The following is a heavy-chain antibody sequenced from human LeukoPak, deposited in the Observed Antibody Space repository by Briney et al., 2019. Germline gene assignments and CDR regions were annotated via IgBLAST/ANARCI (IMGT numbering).Heavy chain of an antibody. CDR3: ARGRSWGESGFDY. J-gene: IGHJ4*02. CDR2: TYYRSKWYN. Sequence: SQTLSLTCAIPGDSVSNNSAAWNWIRQSPSRGLEWLGRTYYRSKWYNDYAVSVTSRITISPDTSKNQFSLQLKSVTPEDTAVYYCARGRSWGESGFDYWGQGTLVTVSS. D-gene: IGHD6-13*01. CDR1: GDSVSNNSAA. V-gene: IGHV6-1*01.